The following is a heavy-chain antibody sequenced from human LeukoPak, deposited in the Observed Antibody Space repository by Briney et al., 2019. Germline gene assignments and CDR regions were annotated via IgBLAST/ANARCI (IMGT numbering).Heavy chain of an antibody. V-gene: IGHV3-21*04. CDR3: AREDSSGIYFDY. J-gene: IGHJ4*02. Sequence: GGSLRLSCAASGFTFSSYSMNWVRQAPGKGLEWVSSISSSSSYIYYADSVKGRFTISRDNAKNSLYLQMNSLRAEDTAVYYCAREDSSGIYFDYWGQGTLVTVSS. CDR2: ISSSSSYI. D-gene: IGHD6-19*01. CDR1: GFTFSSYS.